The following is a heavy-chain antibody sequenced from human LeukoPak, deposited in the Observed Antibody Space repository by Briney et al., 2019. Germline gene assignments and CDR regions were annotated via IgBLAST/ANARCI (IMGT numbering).Heavy chain of an antibody. CDR3: ARVGYPIDY. Sequence: GASVKISCKASGYTFTDYFMHWVQQAPGKGLEWMGWISAYNGNTNYAQKLQGRVTMTTDTSTSTAYMELRSLRSDDTAVYYCARVGYPIDYWGQGTLVTVSS. J-gene: IGHJ4*02. D-gene: IGHD6-13*01. CDR2: ISAYNGNT. V-gene: IGHV1-18*04. CDR1: GYTFTDYF.